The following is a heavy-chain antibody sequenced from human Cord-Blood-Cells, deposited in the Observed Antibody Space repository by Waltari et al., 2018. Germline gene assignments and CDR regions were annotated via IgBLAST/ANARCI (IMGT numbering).Heavy chain of an antibody. V-gene: IGHV1-2*02. CDR3: ARGYSSSYYYYGMDV. Sequence: QVQLVQSGAEVKKPGASVKVSCKASGYTFTGYYMPWVRQAPGQGLEWMGWINPNSGGTNYAQKFQGRVTMTRDTSISTAYMELSRLRSDDTAVYYCARGYSSSYYYYGMDVWGQGTTVTVSS. J-gene: IGHJ6*02. CDR2: INPNSGGT. D-gene: IGHD6-6*01. CDR1: GYTFTGYY.